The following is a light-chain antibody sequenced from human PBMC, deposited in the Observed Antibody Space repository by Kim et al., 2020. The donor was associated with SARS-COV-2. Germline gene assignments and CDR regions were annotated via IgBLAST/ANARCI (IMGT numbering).Light chain of an antibody. J-gene: IGLJ3*02. Sequence: QSVLTQPPSVSAAPGQRVSISCSGSSATIDKDRISWFQQLPGSAPTLIIYDNFKRPSRIPDRFSGSKSGSSATLAISGLQTGDEADYYCGTWDSSLNIILFGGGTQLTVL. CDR2: DNF. CDR1: SATIDKDR. V-gene: IGLV1-51*01. CDR3: GTWDSSLNIIL.